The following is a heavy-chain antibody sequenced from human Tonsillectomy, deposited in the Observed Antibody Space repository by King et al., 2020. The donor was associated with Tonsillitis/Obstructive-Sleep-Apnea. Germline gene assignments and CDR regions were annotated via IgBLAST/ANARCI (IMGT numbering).Heavy chain of an antibody. D-gene: IGHD2-2*02. CDR1: GFTFSSYE. V-gene: IGHV3-48*03. CDR3: ARDRYPIPLHS. Sequence: EVQLVESGGGLVQPGGSLRLSCAASGFTFSSYEMNWVRQAPGKGLEWVLSISSSCSTIYYADSVKGRFTISRDNAKNSLYLQMNRLRPEDTAVYYCARDRYPIPLHSWGRGALVTVSS. J-gene: IGHJ4*02. CDR2: ISSSCSTI.